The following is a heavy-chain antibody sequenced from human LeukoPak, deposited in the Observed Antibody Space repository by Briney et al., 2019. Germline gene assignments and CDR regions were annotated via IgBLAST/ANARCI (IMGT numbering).Heavy chain of an antibody. J-gene: IGHJ4*02. CDR1: GFTFSIYA. D-gene: IGHD3-22*01. V-gene: IGHV3-23*01. CDR2: ISGSGGST. CDR3: AKDWDYYDSSGYEGSGY. Sequence: HPGGSLRLSCAASGFTFSIYAMSWVRQAPGKGLEWVSAISGSGGSTYYADSVKGRFTISRDNSKNTLYLQMNSLRAEDTAVYYSAKDWDYYDSSGYEGSGYWGQGTLVTVSS.